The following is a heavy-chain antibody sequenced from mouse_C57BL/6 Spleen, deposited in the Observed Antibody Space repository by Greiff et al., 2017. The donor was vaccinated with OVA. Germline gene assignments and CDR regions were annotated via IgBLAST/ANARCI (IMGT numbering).Heavy chain of an antibody. CDR1: GYAFSSSW. J-gene: IGHJ2*01. Sequence: VKLQESGPELVKPGASVKISCKASGYAFSSSWMNWVKQRPGKGLEWIGRIYPGDGDTNYNGKFKGKATLTADKSSSTAYMQLSSLTSEDSAVYFCAREDYDYGYWGQGTTLTVSS. D-gene: IGHD2-4*01. CDR3: AREDYDYGY. V-gene: IGHV1-82*01. CDR2: IYPGDGDT.